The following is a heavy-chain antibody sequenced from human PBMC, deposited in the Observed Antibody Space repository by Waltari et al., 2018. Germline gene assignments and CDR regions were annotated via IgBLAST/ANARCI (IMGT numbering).Heavy chain of an antibody. CDR1: GFTFSSYG. CDR2: IWYDGSNK. CDR3: AREPLNYYGSGNYYKDAFDI. J-gene: IGHJ3*02. V-gene: IGHV3-33*01. D-gene: IGHD3-10*01. Sequence: QVQLVESGGGVVQPGRSLTLSCAASGFTFSSYGMHWVRQAPGKGLEWVAVIWYDGSNKYYADSVKGRFTISRDNSKNTLYLQMNSLRAEDTAIYYCAREPLNYYGSGNYYKDAFDIWGQGTMVTVSS.